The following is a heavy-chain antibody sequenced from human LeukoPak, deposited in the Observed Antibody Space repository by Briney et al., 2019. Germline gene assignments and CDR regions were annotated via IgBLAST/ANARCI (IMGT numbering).Heavy chain of an antibody. D-gene: IGHD2-8*01. J-gene: IGHJ4*02. CDR1: GYTFTSYG. CDR3: ARVGPYCTNGVCYLGGNFDY. Sequence: ASVNVSCKASGYTFTSYGISWVRQAPGQGLEWMGWISVYNGNTNYAQKLQGRVTMTTDTSTSTAYMELRSLRSDDTAVYYCARVGPYCTNGVCYLGGNFDYWGQGTLVTVSS. CDR2: ISVYNGNT. V-gene: IGHV1-18*01.